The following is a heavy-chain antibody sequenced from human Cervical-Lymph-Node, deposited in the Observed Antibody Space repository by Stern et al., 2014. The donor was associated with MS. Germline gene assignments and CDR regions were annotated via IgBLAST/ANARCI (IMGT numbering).Heavy chain of an antibody. CDR2: INSDGSST. CDR1: GFTFSSYW. Sequence: EVQLVESGGGLVQPGGSLRLSCAASGFTFSSYWMHWVRQAPGKGLVWVSRINSDGSSTSYADSVKGRFTISRDNVKNTLYLQMNSLRAEDTAVYYCARDHLESGLRFLPVEAFDIWGQGTMVTVSS. D-gene: IGHD3-3*01. CDR3: ARDHLESGLRFLPVEAFDI. J-gene: IGHJ3*02. V-gene: IGHV3-74*01.